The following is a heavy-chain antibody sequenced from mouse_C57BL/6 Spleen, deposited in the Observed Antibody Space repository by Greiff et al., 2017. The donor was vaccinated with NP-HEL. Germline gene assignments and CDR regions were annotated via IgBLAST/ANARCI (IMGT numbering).Heavy chain of an antibody. J-gene: IGHJ2*01. CDR1: GYTFTSYW. Sequence: VQLQQSGAELVKPGASVKLSCKASGYTFTSYWMQWVKQRPGQGLEWIGEIDPSDSYTNYNQKFKGKATLTVDTSSSTAYMQLSSLTSEDSAVYYCARLLGYFDYWGKGTTLTVSS. CDR3: ARLLGYFDY. CDR2: IDPSDSYT. V-gene: IGHV1-50*01. D-gene: IGHD4-1*01.